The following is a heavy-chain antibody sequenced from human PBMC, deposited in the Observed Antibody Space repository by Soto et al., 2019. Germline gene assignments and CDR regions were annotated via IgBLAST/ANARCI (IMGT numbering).Heavy chain of an antibody. D-gene: IGHD1-26*01. CDR3: ARTHSGSYYSVFNY. V-gene: IGHV4-38-2*01. Sequence: SETLSLTCVGSNFSISSGYYWGWIRQSPGKGLEWIASIYRSGTTSYNPSLKSRVTISVDPSKNQFSLMLTAVTAADTAVYYCARTHSGSYYSVFNYWGRGSLVTVSS. CDR1: NFSISSGYY. J-gene: IGHJ4*02. CDR2: IYRSGTT.